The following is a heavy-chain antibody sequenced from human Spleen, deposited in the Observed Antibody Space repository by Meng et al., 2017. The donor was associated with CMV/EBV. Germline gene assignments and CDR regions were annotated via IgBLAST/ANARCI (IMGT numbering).Heavy chain of an antibody. CDR1: GFTFSGYS. CDR2: ITRSSSNT. CDR3: ARDQIRGVVGARPRGPGDL. V-gene: IGHV3-21*01. J-gene: IGHJ4*02. Sequence: GESLKIACVASGFTFSGYSMNWVRQAPGGGLEWVSSITRSSSNTYYSDSVKGRFTVSRDNAKNSLFLQMNSLRDDETAVYYCARDQIRGVVGARPRGPGDLWGQGTLVTVSS. D-gene: IGHD1-26*01.